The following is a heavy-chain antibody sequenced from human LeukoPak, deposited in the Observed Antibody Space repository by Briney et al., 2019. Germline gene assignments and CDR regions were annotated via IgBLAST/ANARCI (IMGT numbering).Heavy chain of an antibody. CDR3: ARDIVVAFDY. CDR1: GFPFSSYS. CDR2: ISSSSSYI. J-gene: IGHJ4*02. D-gene: IGHD2-21*01. Sequence: KPGGSLRLSCAAPGFPFSSYSMNWVRQAPGKGLEWVSSISSSSSYIYYADSVKGRFTISRDNAKNSLYLQMNSLRAEDTAVYYCARDIVVAFDYWGQGTLVTVSS. V-gene: IGHV3-21*01.